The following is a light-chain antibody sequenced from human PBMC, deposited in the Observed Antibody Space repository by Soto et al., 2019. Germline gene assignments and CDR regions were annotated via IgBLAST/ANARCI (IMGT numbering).Light chain of an antibody. Sequence: EIMMTQSPVTLSVSPGERATLSCRASQSVSNNLVWYQQQPAQAPRILIYYAATRATGIPARFSGSGSGTEFTLPIISRQSEDFALFYCQQYNDCPPITFGQGTRLEIK. CDR2: YAA. CDR3: QQYNDCPPIT. J-gene: IGKJ5*01. CDR1: QSVSNN. V-gene: IGKV3-15*01.